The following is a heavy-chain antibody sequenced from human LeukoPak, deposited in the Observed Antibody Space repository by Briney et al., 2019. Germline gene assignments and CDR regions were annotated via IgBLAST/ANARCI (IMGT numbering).Heavy chain of an antibody. CDR1: GYTFTSYD. J-gene: IGHJ6*03. CDR3: AREGRTYYMDV. CDR2: IIPMFGTP. D-gene: IGHD3-10*01. Sequence: SVKVSCKASGYTFTSYDINWVRQAPGQGLEWMGGIIPMFGTPNYAQRFQGRVTITTDESTSTAYMELSSLRSDDTAVYYCAREGRTYYMDVWGKGTTVTVSS. V-gene: IGHV1-69*05.